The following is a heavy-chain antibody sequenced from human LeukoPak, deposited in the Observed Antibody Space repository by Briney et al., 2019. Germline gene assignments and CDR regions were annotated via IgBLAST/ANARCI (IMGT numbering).Heavy chain of an antibody. Sequence: ASVKVSCKTSGYTFSDHYIYWVRQTPKQGLEWMGFINPRTGATYYAENFQGRVTLTRDTSISTAYLELRSDDTAVYYCARFATKFQMLYPDFWGQGNLVTVSS. J-gene: IGHJ4*02. CDR2: INPRTGAT. CDR1: GYTFSDHY. V-gene: IGHV1-2*02. CDR3: ARFATKFQMLYPDF. D-gene: IGHD3-16*02.